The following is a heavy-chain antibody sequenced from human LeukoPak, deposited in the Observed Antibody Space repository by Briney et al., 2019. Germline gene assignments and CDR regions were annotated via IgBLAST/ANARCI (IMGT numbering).Heavy chain of an antibody. V-gene: IGHV3-23*01. CDR1: GFTFSSYA. J-gene: IGHJ4*02. CDR2: ISGSGGST. D-gene: IGHD3-10*01. Sequence: GGSLRLSCAASGFTFSSYAMSWVRQAPGKGLEWVSAISGSGGSTYYADSVKGRFTISRDNSKNTLYLQMNSLRAEDTAVYYCAKVVSYGSGTYGYYFDCWGQGTLVTVSS. CDR3: AKVVSYGSGTYGYYFDC.